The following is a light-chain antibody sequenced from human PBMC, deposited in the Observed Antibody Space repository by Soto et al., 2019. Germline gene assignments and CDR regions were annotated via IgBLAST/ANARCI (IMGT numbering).Light chain of an antibody. CDR1: QSVSSNY. CDR3: QEYCSSPPDT. V-gene: IGKV3-20*01. J-gene: IGKJ2*01. Sequence: IVLTQSPGTLSLSPGERTTLSCRASQSVSSNYLAGYQQKSGQAPRLLIYGASSRATGIPDRCSGSGSGTDFTLTISRLEPEDFAVYYCQEYCSSPPDTFGHGTKLDIK. CDR2: GAS.